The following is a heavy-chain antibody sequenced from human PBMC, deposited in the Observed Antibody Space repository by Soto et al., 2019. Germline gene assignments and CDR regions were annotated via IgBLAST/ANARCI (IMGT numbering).Heavy chain of an antibody. Sequence: QVQLVESGGGLVKPGGSLRLSCAASGFTFSDYYMSWIRQAPGKGLEWVSYIGSSSSYTNYADSVKGRFTISRDSAKNSLYQQMNSLRAEDAAVYYCARDADILTGSDAFDIWGRGTMVTVSS. CDR1: GFTFSDYY. V-gene: IGHV3-11*05. CDR2: IGSSSSYT. J-gene: IGHJ3*02. CDR3: ARDADILTGSDAFDI. D-gene: IGHD3-9*01.